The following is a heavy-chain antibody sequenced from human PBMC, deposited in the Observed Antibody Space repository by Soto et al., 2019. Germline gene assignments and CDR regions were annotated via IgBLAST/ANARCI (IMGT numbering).Heavy chain of an antibody. CDR3: ARTDRDFYGLDV. V-gene: IGHV3-13*05. CDR1: GFTFRNYD. Sequence: EVQLVESGGGLVQPGGSLRLSFEASGFTFRNYDMHCVRQGTGKGLEWVSGISAAGDPDYADSVEGRFTISRENAQNSFFRQMTSLRVGDSAVYYCARTDRDFYGLDVWGQGTTVIVSS. J-gene: IGHJ6*02. CDR2: ISAAGDP.